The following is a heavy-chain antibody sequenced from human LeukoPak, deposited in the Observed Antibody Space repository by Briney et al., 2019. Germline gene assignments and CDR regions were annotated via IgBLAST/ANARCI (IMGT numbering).Heavy chain of an antibody. CDR2: ISGSGGST. J-gene: IGHJ4*02. V-gene: IGHV3-23*01. Sequence: GGSLRLSCAASGFTFSSYAMSWVRQAPGKGLEWVSAISGSGGSTYYADSVKGRFTISRDNAKHTLYLQMNSLRAEDTAVYYCVRGIGYYSGDSCSDYWGQGTLVTVSS. CDR1: GFTFSSYA. CDR3: VRGIGYYSGDSCSDY. D-gene: IGHD2-15*01.